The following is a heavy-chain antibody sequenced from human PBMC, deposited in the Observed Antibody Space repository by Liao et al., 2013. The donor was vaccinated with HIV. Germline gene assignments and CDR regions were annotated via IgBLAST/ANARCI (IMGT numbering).Heavy chain of an antibody. D-gene: IGHD3-16*02. CDR2: IKHSGST. V-gene: IGHV4-34*01. Sequence: QVRLQQWGAGLLKPSETLSLTCAVYGGSFNVYYWTWIRQSPGKGLEWIGEIKHSGSTNYNPSLKSRLTILVDTSKKQFSLKLSSVTAADTAVYYCARGLGMITFGGVIGSDYYYMDVWGKGTTVTVSS. CDR3: ARGLGMITFGGVIGSDYYYMDV. J-gene: IGHJ6*03. CDR1: GGSFNVYY.